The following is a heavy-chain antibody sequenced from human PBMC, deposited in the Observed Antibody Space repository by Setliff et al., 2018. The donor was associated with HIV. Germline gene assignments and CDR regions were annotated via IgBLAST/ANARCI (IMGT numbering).Heavy chain of an antibody. CDR2: IIPIFATA. CDR1: GGTFSSYA. CDR3: ARDSGSGWYGGDY. V-gene: IGHV1-69*13. J-gene: IGHJ4*02. D-gene: IGHD6-19*01. Sequence: GASVKVSCKASGGTFSSYAINWVRQAPGQGPEWMGGIIPIFATANYAQKFQGRVTITADESTSTAYMELSSLRSEDTAVYYCARDSGSGWYGGDYWGQGTLVTVS.